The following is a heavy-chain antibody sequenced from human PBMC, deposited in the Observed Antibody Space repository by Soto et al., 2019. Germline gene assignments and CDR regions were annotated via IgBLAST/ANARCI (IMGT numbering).Heavy chain of an antibody. Sequence: EVQLVESGGGLVRPGGSLRLSCAASGFTFSYYWMHWVRQAPGKGLVWVSRIHSDGSRTTYADFVKGRFIISRDNARNTVDLQMPSVRVEGTAVYYCARGDRGAFDLWGQGTVVTVSS. V-gene: IGHV3-74*01. CDR1: GFTFSYYW. J-gene: IGHJ3*01. CDR2: IHSDGSRT. D-gene: IGHD1-26*01. CDR3: ARGDRGAFDL.